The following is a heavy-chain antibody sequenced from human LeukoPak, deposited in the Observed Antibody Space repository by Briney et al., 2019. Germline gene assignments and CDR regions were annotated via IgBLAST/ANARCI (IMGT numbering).Heavy chain of an antibody. J-gene: IGHJ4*02. CDR3: AKDSPVLSF. CDR1: GFTFSSHG. Sequence: GGSLRPSCAASGFTFSSHGLSWVRRAPGKGLEWVSAIDTSGSATSHADSVKGRFTISRDNSKNTLDLQMNSLRAEDTAVYYCAKDSPVLSFWGQGTLVTVSS. V-gene: IGHV3-23*01. CDR2: IDTSGSAT. D-gene: IGHD4/OR15-4a*01.